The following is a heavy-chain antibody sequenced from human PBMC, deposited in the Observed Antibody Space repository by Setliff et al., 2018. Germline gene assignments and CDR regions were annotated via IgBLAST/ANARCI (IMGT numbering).Heavy chain of an antibody. CDR1: GGSLRNDY. CDR3: AKEGYYDHFGYYHYYFDF. CDR2: INHSGSP. J-gene: IGHJ4*02. Sequence: PSETLSLTCTAYGGSLRNDYWSWSRQPPGKGLEWIGEINHSGSPTYNPSLTSRVTIAVDTSKNQFSLRLSSVTAADPAVYYCAKEGYYDHFGYYHYYFDFWGQGTLVTVSS. D-gene: IGHD3-22*01. V-gene: IGHV4-34*01.